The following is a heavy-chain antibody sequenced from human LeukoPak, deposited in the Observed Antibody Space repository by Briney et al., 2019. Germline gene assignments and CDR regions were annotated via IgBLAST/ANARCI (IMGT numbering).Heavy chain of an antibody. J-gene: IGHJ6*02. CDR2: ISSSGSTI. V-gene: IGHV3-48*03. Sequence: GGSLRLSCAASGFGFSSCEMNWVRQAPGKGLEWVSYISSSGSTIHYADSVKGRFTISRDNAKNTLYLQMNSLRAEDTAVYYCARDGDITPTDVWGQGTTVTVSS. CDR1: GFGFSSCE. D-gene: IGHD2-15*01. CDR3: ARDGDITPTDV.